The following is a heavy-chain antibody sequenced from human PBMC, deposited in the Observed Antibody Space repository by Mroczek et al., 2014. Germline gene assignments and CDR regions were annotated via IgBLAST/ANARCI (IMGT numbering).Heavy chain of an antibody. Sequence: QVQLQQWGPGLVKPSQTLSLTCTVSGGSISSGGYYWSWIRQHPGKGLEWIGYIYYSGSTYYNPSLKSRVTISVDTSKNQFSLKLSSVTAADTAVYYCARDSGYSYGNNWFDPWGQGTPGHRLL. CDR1: GGSISSGGYY. CDR3: ARDSGYSYGNNWFDP. CDR2: IYYSGST. D-gene: IGHD5-18*01. J-gene: IGHJ5*02. V-gene: IGHV4-31*03.